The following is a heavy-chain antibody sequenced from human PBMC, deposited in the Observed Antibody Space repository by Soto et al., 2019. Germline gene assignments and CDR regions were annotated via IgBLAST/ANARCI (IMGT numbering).Heavy chain of an antibody. V-gene: IGHV4-31*03. J-gene: IGHJ4*02. CDR3: ASAISLRVDTPMVYGY. D-gene: IGHD5-18*01. Sequence: QVQLQESGPGLVKPSQTLSLTCTVSGGSISSGGYYWSWIRQHPGKGLEWIGYIYYSGSTYYNPSLKTRVIISVDTSRNQFSLKLSSVTAAATAVYYCASAISLRVDTPMVYGYWGQGTLVTVSS. CDR2: IYYSGST. CDR1: GGSISSGGYY.